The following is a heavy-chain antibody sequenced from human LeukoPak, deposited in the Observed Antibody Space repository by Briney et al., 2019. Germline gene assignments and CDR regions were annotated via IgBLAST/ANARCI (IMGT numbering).Heavy chain of an antibody. CDR1: GYTFTSYG. D-gene: IGHD2-21*02. CDR3: ARVGAYCGGDCSAFDI. Sequence: ASVKVSCKASGYTFTSYGISWVRQAPGQGLEWMGWISAYNGNTNYAQKLQGRVTMTTDTSTSTAYMELRSLRSDDTAVYYCARVGAYCGGDCSAFDIWGQGTMVTVSS. V-gene: IGHV1-18*01. J-gene: IGHJ3*02. CDR2: ISAYNGNT.